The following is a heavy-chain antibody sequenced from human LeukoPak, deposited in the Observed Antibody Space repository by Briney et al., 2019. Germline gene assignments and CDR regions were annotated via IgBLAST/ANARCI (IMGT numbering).Heavy chain of an antibody. J-gene: IGHJ5*01. CDR1: GFTFGSYS. CDR2: ISSSSSYI. Sequence: GGSLRLSCAASGFTFGSYSMNWVRQAPGKGLEWVSSISSSSSYIYYADSLKGRFTISRGNAKKSVYLQMNSLRAEDTAVYYCARGALDAATPFDSWGQGTLVTVSS. D-gene: IGHD2-15*01. V-gene: IGHV3-21*01. CDR3: ARGALDAATPFDS.